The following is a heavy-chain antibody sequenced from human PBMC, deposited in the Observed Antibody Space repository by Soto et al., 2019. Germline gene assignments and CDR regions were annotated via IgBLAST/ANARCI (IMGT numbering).Heavy chain of an antibody. Sequence: PWGSLLLSCSSSGFIFSESTISWVRQVPGKGLEAISAVSTSGRSTYYADSVNDRFTISIDNSKNTLFLQMGSLRPEDTAIYYCVKQAHGLDGVAFDYWGQGTQVTVSS. V-gene: IGHV3-64D*06. CDR3: VKQAHGLDGVAFDY. CDR1: GFIFSEST. CDR2: VSTSGRST. D-gene: IGHD2-15*01. J-gene: IGHJ4*02.